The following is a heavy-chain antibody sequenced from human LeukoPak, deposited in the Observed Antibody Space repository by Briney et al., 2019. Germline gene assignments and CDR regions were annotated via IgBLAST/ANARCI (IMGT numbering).Heavy chain of an antibody. Sequence: GGSLRLSCAASKVTFSSNWMSWVRQAPGQGLEWVAIIKQDGSERYYVDSVKGRFTISRDNAKNSLYLQMSSLRAEGTALYYCAKGFGINGLAFDIWGQGTMVTVSS. D-gene: IGHD3-10*01. V-gene: IGHV3-7*05. CDR2: IKQDGSER. J-gene: IGHJ3*02. CDR1: KVTFSSNW. CDR3: AKGFGINGLAFDI.